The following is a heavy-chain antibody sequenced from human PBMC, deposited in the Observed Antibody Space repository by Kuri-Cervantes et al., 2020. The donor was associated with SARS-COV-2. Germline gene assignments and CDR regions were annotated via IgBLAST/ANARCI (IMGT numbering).Heavy chain of an antibody. J-gene: IGHJ4*02. CDR3: ARDGGLHEGYSYGYIDY. D-gene: IGHD5-18*01. CDR2: IYYSGST. V-gene: IGHV4-30-4*08. CDR1: GDPMSSGNYY. Sequence: LRLSYTVSGDPMSSGNYYWSWIRQPAGKGLEWIGYIYYSGSTYYNPSLKSRVTISVDTSKNQFSLKLSSVTAADTAVYYCARDGGLHEGYSYGYIDYWGQGTLVTVSS.